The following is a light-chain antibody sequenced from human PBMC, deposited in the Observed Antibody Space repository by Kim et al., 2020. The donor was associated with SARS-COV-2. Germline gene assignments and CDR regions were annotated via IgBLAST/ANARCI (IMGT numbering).Light chain of an antibody. J-gene: IGLJ1*01. V-gene: IGLV1-44*01. Sequence: GERGTMSCSGSSSNSGSNTVNWYQQLPGTAPKLLIYSNNQRPSGVPDRFSGSKSGTSASLAISGLQSEDEADYYCAAWDDSLSGLVFGTGTKVTVL. CDR3: AAWDDSLSGLV. CDR2: SNN. CDR1: SSNSGSNT.